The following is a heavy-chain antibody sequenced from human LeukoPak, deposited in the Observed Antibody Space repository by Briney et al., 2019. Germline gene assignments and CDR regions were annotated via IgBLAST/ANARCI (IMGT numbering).Heavy chain of an antibody. D-gene: IGHD4-11*01. CDR3: ARDSDDYSDGFDP. J-gene: IGHJ5*02. V-gene: IGHV1-18*01. CDR2: ISAYNGNT. CDR1: GYTFTSYG. Sequence: GASVKVSCKASGYTFTSYGISWVRQAPGQGLEWMGWISAYNGNTNYAQKIQGRVTMTTDTSTSTAYMELRSQRSDDTAVYYCARDSDDYSDGFDPWGQGTLVTVSS.